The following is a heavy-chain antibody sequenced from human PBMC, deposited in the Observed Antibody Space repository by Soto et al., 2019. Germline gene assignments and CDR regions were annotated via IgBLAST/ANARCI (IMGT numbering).Heavy chain of an antibody. CDR1: GYSFTSYW. D-gene: IGHD5-18*01. V-gene: IGHV5-51*01. J-gene: IGHJ3*02. Sequence: GESLKISCKGSGYSFTSYWIGWVRQMPGKGLEWMGIIYPGDSDTRYSPSFQGQVTISADKSISTAYLQWSSLKASDTAMYYCARPPRYSHRHGWAFDIWGQGTMVTVSS. CDR2: IYPGDSDT. CDR3: ARPPRYSHRHGWAFDI.